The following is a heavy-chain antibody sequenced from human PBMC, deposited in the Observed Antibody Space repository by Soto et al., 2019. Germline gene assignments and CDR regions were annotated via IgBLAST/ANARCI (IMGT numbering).Heavy chain of an antibody. V-gene: IGHV3-74*01. D-gene: IGHD1-20*01. CDR2: IDGVGTGT. CDR1: GFTFTNYW. CDR3: TTVFKY. Sequence: EVQLVQSGGGSVQPGGSLRLSCAASGFTFTNYWMHWVRQVPGKGLVWVSRIDGVGTGTSYSDSVRGRFTISRDNADNMLYLQMNSLRAEDTAVYYCTTVFKYWGQGILVTVSS. J-gene: IGHJ4*02.